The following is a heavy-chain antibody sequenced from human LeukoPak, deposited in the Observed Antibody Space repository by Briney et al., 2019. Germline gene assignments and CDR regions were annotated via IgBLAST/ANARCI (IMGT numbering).Heavy chain of an antibody. CDR3: ARESNYYDSSGYYYAGGSYYYYYMDV. D-gene: IGHD3-22*01. V-gene: IGHV4-61*01. Sequence: SETLSLTCTVSGGSISSSNYYWGWIRQPPGKGLEWIGYIYYSGSTNYNPSLKSRVTISVDTSKNQFSLKLSSVTAAGTAVYYCARESNYYDSSGYYYAGGSYYYYYMDVWGKGTTVTVSS. CDR1: GGSISSSNYY. J-gene: IGHJ6*03. CDR2: IYYSGST.